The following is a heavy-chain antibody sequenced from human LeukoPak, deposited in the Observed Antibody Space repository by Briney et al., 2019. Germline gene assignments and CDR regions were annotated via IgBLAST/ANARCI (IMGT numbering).Heavy chain of an antibody. CDR3: VRDCSGYSCYSYNFDY. J-gene: IGHJ4*02. CDR1: GFTFSSYE. CDR2: ISSSGSTI. D-gene: IGHD2-15*01. Sequence: PGGSLRLSCAASGFTFSSYEMNWVRQAPGKGLEWGSYISSSGSTIYYADSVKGRFTISRDNAKNSLYLQMNSLRAEDTAVYYCVRDCSGYSCYSYNFDYWGQGTLVTVSS. V-gene: IGHV3-48*03.